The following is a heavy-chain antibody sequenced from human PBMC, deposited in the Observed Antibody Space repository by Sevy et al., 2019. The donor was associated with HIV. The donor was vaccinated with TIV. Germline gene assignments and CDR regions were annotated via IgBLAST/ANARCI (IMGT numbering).Heavy chain of an antibody. Sequence: GGSLRLSCAASGFIFSNYWMHWVRQAPGKGLVWVSRINSDGRGTTYADSVKDRFTISRDNAKNTLYLQMNSLRAEDTAVYYCARDDYGERGYYYYMDVWGKGTTVTVSS. CDR3: ARDDYGERGYYYYMDV. J-gene: IGHJ6*03. V-gene: IGHV3-74*01. CDR1: GFIFSNYW. D-gene: IGHD4-17*01. CDR2: INSDGRGT.